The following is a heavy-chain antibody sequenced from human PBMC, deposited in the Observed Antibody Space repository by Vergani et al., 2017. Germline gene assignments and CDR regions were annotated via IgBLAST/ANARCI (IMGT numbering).Heavy chain of an antibody. V-gene: IGHV4-61*02. J-gene: IGHJ4*02. CDR2: IYTSWST. CDR3: ARSVAGNFDY. D-gene: IGHD6-19*01. CDR1: GGSISSGSYY. Sequence: QVQLQESGPGLVKPSQTLSLTCTVSGGSISSGSYYWSWIRQPAGKGLEWIGRIYTSWSTNYNPSLKSRVTISVDTSKNQFSLKLSSVTAADTAVYYCARSVAGNFDYWGQGTLVTVSS.